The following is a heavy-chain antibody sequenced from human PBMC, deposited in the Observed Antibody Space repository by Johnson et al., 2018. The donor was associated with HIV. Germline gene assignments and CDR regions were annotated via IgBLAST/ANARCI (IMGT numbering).Heavy chain of an antibody. CDR2: INSDGRGT. CDR3: AREGPSERAGFDI. CDR1: GFTFSTYW. V-gene: IGHV3-74*01. Sequence: VQLVESGGGLVQPGGSLRLSCVASGFTFSTYWMHWVRQPPGKGLVWVSRINSDGRGTSYADSVKGRFTISRDNAKNTLDLHMNSLRAEDTAVYCCAREGPSERAGFDIWGPGTMVIVSS. J-gene: IGHJ3*02.